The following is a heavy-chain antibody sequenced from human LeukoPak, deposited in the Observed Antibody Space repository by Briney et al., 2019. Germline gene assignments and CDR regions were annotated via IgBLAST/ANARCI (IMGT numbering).Heavy chain of an antibody. D-gene: IGHD3-22*01. J-gene: IGHJ5*02. V-gene: IGHV3-23*01. CDR2: ISGSGGST. Sequence: VRQAPXKGGEGLSAISGSGGSTTDADSVKGRFTPSRDNSKSTLYLQMNSLRAEDTAIYYCAKIFHTDGYYLGEHLFDAWGQGTLVTVSS. CDR3: AKIFHTDGYYLGEHLFDA.